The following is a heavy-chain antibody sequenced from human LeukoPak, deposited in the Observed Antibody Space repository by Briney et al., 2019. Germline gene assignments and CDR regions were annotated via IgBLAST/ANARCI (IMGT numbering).Heavy chain of an antibody. J-gene: IGHJ4*02. CDR3: AKGLRFLEWLLFTPFDY. CDR2: ISGSGGST. D-gene: IGHD3-3*01. CDR1: GFTFSSYA. V-gene: IGHV3-23*01. Sequence: GGSLRLSCAASGFTFSSYAMSWVRQAPGKGLEWVSAISGSGGSTYYADSVKGRFTISRDNSKNTLYLQMNSLRAEDTAVYYCAKGLRFLEWLLFTPFDYSGQGTLVTVSS.